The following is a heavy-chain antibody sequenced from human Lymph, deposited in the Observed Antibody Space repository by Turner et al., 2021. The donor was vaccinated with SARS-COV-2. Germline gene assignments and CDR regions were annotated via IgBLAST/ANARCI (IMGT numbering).Heavy chain of an antibody. CDR1: GGAIGSSSYY. D-gene: IGHD1-26*01. V-gene: IGHV4-39*02. CDR2: IYMGGST. Sequence: QLQLHESGQGLVKPSEAVSLTCTVSGGAIGSSSYYWGWIRQPPGKGLEWIGNIYMGGSTYYNPSVKGRVTLSGDTSMNQFYLKMSTVTAADTAVYYCTRDPRLYSGTYSGAFDIWGQGTMVTVSS. J-gene: IGHJ3*02. CDR3: TRDPRLYSGTYSGAFDI.